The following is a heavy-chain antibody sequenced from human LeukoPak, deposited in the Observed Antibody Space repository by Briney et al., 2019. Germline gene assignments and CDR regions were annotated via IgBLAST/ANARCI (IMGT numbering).Heavy chain of an antibody. CDR3: ARVKPAVVTLLDKYYFDY. V-gene: IGHV4-34*01. CDR1: GGSFSGYY. J-gene: IGHJ4*02. CDR2: INHSGST. D-gene: IGHD4-23*01. Sequence: KTSETLSLTCAVYGGSFSGYYWSWILQPPGKGLEWIGEINHSGSTNYNPSLKSRVTISVDTSKNQFSLKLSSVTAADTAVYYCARVKPAVVTLLDKYYFDYWGQGTLVTVSS.